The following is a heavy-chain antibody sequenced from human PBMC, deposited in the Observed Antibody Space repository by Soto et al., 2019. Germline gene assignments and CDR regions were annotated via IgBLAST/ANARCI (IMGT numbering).Heavy chain of an antibody. J-gene: IGHJ5*02. D-gene: IGHD6-19*01. CDR2: IYWDDDK. CDR3: AHAPGIAVTTNWFDP. V-gene: IGHV2-5*02. CDR1: GFSLSTSEVG. Sequence: QITLKESGPTLVKPTQTLTLTCTFSGFSLSTSEVGVGWIRQPPGTALQWLALIYWDDDKRYSPSLKSRLTITKDTSKNQVVLTMTNMYPVDTATYYCAHAPGIAVTTNWFDPWGQGILVTVSS.